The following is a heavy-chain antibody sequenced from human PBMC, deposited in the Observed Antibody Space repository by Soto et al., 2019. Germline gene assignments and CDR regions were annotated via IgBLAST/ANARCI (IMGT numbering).Heavy chain of an antibody. Sequence: SETLSLTCTVSGGSISSYYWSWIRQPPGEGLEWIGYIYYSGSTNYNPSLKSRVTISVDTSKNQFSLKLSSVTAADTAVYYCAREAAVAGTGGFDYWGQGTLVTVSS. V-gene: IGHV4-59*01. CDR3: AREAAVAGTGGFDY. D-gene: IGHD6-19*01. CDR2: IYYSGST. CDR1: GGSISSYY. J-gene: IGHJ4*02.